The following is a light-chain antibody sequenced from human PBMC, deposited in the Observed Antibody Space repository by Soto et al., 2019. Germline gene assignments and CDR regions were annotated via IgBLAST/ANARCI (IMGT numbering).Light chain of an antibody. V-gene: IGKV2-28*01. Sequence: DIVMTQSPLSLPVTPGEPASISCRSSQSLLHSNGYNYLDWYLQKPGQSPQLLIYLGSNRASGVPDRFSGSGSGTDFTLTISRVEAEDVGVYYCMQTLQIPHTFGQGTRLEIK. CDR2: LGS. J-gene: IGKJ5*01. CDR3: MQTLQIPHT. CDR1: QSLLHSNGYNY.